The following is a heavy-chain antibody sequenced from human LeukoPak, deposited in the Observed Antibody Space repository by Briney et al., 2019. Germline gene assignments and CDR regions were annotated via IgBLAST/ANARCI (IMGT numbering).Heavy chain of an antibody. D-gene: IGHD6-6*01. J-gene: IGHJ3*02. CDR3: ARDWEAWQLGGAFDI. Sequence: AAVKVSCKASGYTFTSYGIRWVRQAPGQGLEWMGWISAYNGNTNYAQKLQGRVTMTTDTSTSTAYMELRSLRSDDTAVYYCARDWEAWQLGGAFDIWGQGTMVTVSS. CDR1: GYTFTSYG. V-gene: IGHV1-18*01. CDR2: ISAYNGNT.